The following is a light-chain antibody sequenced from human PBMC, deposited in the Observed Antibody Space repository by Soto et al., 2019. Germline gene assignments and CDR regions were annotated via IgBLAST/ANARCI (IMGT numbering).Light chain of an antibody. CDR3: QSYDSSLGGSNV. V-gene: IGLV1-40*01. J-gene: IGLJ1*01. CDR2: DNN. Sequence: QSVLTQPPSASGTPGQRVTISCTGSSSNLGAGYDVHWYQQLPGTAPKLLIYDNNNRPSGVPDRFSGSKSGTSASLAITGLQAEDEADYYCQSYDSSLGGSNVFGTGTKVTVL. CDR1: SSNLGAGYD.